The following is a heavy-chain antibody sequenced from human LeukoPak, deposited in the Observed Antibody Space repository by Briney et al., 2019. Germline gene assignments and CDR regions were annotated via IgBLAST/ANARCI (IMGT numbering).Heavy chain of an antibody. D-gene: IGHD1-1*01. CDR1: GFTFSSFW. CDR3: ARGMYQLEK. CDR2: INDSGCST. J-gene: IGHJ4*02. V-gene: IGHV3-23*01. Sequence: GWSLRLSCAASGFTFSSFWMSWVGQAPGKGLEWVSTINDSGCSTYYAASVKGRFTISRDNSKNTLYLKMNSLRAEDTAVYYCARGMYQLEKWGQGTLVTVSS.